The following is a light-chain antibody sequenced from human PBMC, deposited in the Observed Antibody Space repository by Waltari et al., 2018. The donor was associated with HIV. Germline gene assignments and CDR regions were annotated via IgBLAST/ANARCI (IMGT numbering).Light chain of an antibody. CDR3: QQYTIYSYT. CDR1: QNIDNW. Sequence: DIQMTQSPSTLSVSVGDRVTITCRASQNIDNWLAWYQQKPGKAPKLLISKASDLESGVPSRISGSGFGTEFTLTISSLQPDDFATYYCQQYTIYSYTFGQGTKLEI. CDR2: KAS. V-gene: IGKV1-5*03. J-gene: IGKJ2*01.